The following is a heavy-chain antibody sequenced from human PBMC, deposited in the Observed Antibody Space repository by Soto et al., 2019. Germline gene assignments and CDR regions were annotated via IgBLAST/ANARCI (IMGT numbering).Heavy chain of an antibody. V-gene: IGHV3-23*01. CDR3: ASHYDFWSGYYNY. D-gene: IGHD3-3*01. CDR1: GFIFSSYA. Sequence: EVQLLESGGGLVQPGGSLRLSCAASGFIFSSYAMSWVRQAPGKGLEWVSHITGSGRSTYYADSVKGRFTISRDNSKNTLYLQMNSLRAEDTAVYYCASHYDFWSGYYNYWGQGTLVTVSS. CDR2: ITGSGRST. J-gene: IGHJ4*02.